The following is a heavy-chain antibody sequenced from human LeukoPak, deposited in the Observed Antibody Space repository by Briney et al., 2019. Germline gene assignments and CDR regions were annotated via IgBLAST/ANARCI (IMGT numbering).Heavy chain of an antibody. CDR1: GGSFSGYY. Sequence: SETLSLACAVYGGSFSGYYWSWIRQPPGKGLEWIGEINHSGSTNYNPSLKSRVTISVDTSKNQFSLKLSSVTAADTAVYYCARYAFDIWGQGTMVTVSS. V-gene: IGHV4-34*01. J-gene: IGHJ3*02. CDR2: INHSGST. CDR3: ARYAFDI.